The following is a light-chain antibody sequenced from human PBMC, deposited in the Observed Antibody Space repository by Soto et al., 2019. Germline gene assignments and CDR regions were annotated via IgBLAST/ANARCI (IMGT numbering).Light chain of an antibody. CDR3: CSYAGSHTCEVV. CDR2: DVS. Sequence: QSALTQPRSVSGSPGQSVTISCTGTSSDVGGYNYVSWYQQHPGKAPKLMIYDVSKRPSGVPDRYSGSKSGNTASLTISGLQAEDEADYYCCSYAGSHTCEVVFGGGTQLTVL. J-gene: IGLJ2*01. V-gene: IGLV2-11*01. CDR1: SSDVGGYNY.